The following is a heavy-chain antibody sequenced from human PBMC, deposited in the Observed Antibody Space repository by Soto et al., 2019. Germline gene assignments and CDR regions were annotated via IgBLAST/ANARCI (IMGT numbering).Heavy chain of an antibody. D-gene: IGHD2-2*02. CDR3: ADGVVAAATILPYYYYGMDV. V-gene: IGHV1-69*13. CDR2: IIPIFGTA. Sequence: GPSVKVSCKVSGYTLTELSMHWVRQAPGKGLEWMGGIIPIFGTANYAQKFQGRVTITADESTSTAYMELSSLRSEDTAVYYGADGVVAAATILPYYYYGMDVWGQGTTVTVSS. J-gene: IGHJ6*02. CDR1: GYTLTELS.